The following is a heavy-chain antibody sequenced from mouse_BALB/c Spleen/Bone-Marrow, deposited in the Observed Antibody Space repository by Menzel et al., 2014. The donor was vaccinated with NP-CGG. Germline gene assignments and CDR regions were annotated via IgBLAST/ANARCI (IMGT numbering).Heavy chain of an antibody. J-gene: IGHJ2*01. V-gene: IGHV5-17*02. CDR1: GFTFSSFG. CDR2: ISSGSSTI. D-gene: IGHD4-1*01. Sequence: EVMLVESGGGLVQPGGSRKLSCAASGFTFSSFGMHWVRQAPERGLEWVAYISSGSSTIFYADTVKGRFTISRDNPKNTLFLQMTSLRSEDTAMYYCTRGGNWEDFDYWGQGTTLTVSS. CDR3: TRGGNWEDFDY.